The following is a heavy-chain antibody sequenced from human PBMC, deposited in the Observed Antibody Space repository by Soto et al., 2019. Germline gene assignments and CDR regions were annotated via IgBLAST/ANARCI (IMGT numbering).Heavy chain of an antibody. CDR3: ARLPGRSLFDY. D-gene: IGHD3-10*01. J-gene: IGHJ4*02. Sequence: PSETLSLTCVVSGGSISSYYWSWIRQPPGKGLEWIGYIYHGGSTTYNPSLKSRVTMSVDTSKNQFSLRLSSVAAADTAVYYCARLPGRSLFDYWGQGTLVTVSS. V-gene: IGHV4-59*01. CDR2: IYHGGST. CDR1: GGSISSYY.